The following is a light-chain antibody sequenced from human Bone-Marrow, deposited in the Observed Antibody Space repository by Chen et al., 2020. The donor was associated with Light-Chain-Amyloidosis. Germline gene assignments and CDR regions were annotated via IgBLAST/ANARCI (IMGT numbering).Light chain of an antibody. CDR2: DDS. CDR3: QVWDRSSDRPV. V-gene: IGLV3-21*02. J-gene: IGLJ3*02. CDR1: NIGSTS. Sequence: SYVLTQPSSVSVAPGQTATIACGGNNIGSTSVHWYQQTPGQAPLLVVYDDSDRPSGIPERLSGSSSENTATRTSSRVEAGDEADYYCQVWDRSSDRPVFGGGTKLTVL.